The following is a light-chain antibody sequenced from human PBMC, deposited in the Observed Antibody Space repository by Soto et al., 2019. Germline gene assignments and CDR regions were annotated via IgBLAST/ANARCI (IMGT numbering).Light chain of an antibody. Sequence: EIALTQSPGTLSSSPRERATLSCRASQSVSAIYFAWYQQKPRQSPRLLIYGSSDRATGIPDMFSGSRYAKDFTLTITRVRLEDFGIYYWQQYGSSPPYMLGEGTKLEIK. J-gene: IGKJ2*01. CDR3: QQYGSSPPYM. CDR1: QSVSAIY. V-gene: IGKV3-20*01. CDR2: GSS.